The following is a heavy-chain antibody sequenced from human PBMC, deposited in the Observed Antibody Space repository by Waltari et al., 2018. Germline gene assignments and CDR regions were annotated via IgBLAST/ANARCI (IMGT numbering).Heavy chain of an antibody. CDR3: AREPSPDSSGYFYYYMDV. CDR1: GFTFSRYW. Sequence: EVQLVESGGSLVQPGGSLRLSCAASGFTFSRYWMQWVRQAPGKGLVWVSRINSDGSGTIYADSVKGRFTISRDNAKNTLYLQLNSLRVEDTAVYYCAREPSPDSSGYFYYYMDVWGKGTTVTVSS. J-gene: IGHJ6*03. V-gene: IGHV3-74*01. CDR2: INSDGSGT. D-gene: IGHD3-22*01.